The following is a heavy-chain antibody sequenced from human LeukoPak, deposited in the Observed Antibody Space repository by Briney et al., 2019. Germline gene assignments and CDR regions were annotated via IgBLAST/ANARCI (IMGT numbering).Heavy chain of an antibody. CDR3: ARVGYFDWFPFDY. J-gene: IGHJ4*02. V-gene: IGHV4-59*01. Sequence: SETLSLTCTVSGGSISSYYWSWIQQPPGKGLEWIGYIYYSGSTNYNPSLKSRVTISVDTSKNQFSLKLSSVTAADTAVYYCARVGYFDWFPFDYWGQGTLVTVSS. CDR2: IYYSGST. D-gene: IGHD3-9*01. CDR1: GGSISSYY.